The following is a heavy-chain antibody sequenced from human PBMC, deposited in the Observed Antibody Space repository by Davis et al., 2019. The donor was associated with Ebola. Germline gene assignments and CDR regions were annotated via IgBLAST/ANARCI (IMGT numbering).Heavy chain of an antibody. CDR3: ARAQFPTTSDH. Sequence: ASVKVSCKASGGTFSSYGISWVRQAPGQGLEWMGWINPHNGNTNYAQNVQGRVIMTSDTATTTAYMEVGSLRSDDTAVYYCARAQFPTTSDHWGQGTLVTVSS. D-gene: IGHD1-1*01. CDR2: INPHNGNT. J-gene: IGHJ4*02. V-gene: IGHV1-18*01. CDR1: GGTFSSYG.